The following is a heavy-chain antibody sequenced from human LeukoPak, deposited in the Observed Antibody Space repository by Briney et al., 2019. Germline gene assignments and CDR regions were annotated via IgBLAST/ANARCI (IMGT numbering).Heavy chain of an antibody. CDR2: INPNSGGT. CDR1: GYTFTGYY. D-gene: IGHD6-19*01. Sequence: PGASVKVSCKASGYTFTGYYMHWVRQAPGQGLEWMGWINPNSGGTSYAQKFQGRVTMTRDTSISTAYMELSRLRYDDTAVYYCARVPIDFKAVAATFDYWGQGTLVTVSS. J-gene: IGHJ4*02. V-gene: IGHV1-2*02. CDR3: ARVPIDFKAVAATFDY.